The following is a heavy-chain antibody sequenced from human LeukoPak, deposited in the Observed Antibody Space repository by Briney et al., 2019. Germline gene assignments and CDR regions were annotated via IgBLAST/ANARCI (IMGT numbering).Heavy chain of an antibody. J-gene: IGHJ1*01. D-gene: IGHD6-13*01. CDR1: GGSISSGGYY. V-gene: IGHV4-31*03. CDR2: IYYSGST. CDR3: ARVGGIAAAGEGGFWFQH. Sequence: SETLSLTCTVSGGSISSGGYYRSWIRQHPGKGLEWIGYIYYSGSTYYNPSLKSRVTISVDTSKNQFSLKLSSVTAADTAVYCCARVGGIAAAGEGGFWFQHWGQGTPVTVSS.